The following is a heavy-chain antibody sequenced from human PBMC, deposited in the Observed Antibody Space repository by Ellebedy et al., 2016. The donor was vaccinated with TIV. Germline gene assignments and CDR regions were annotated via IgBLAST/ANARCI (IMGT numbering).Heavy chain of an antibody. V-gene: IGHV1-2*02. J-gene: IGHJ4*02. D-gene: IGHD6-13*01. CDR2: INPNSGGT. Sequence: AASVKVSCKASGYTFTGYYMHWVRQAPGQGLEWMGWINPNSGGTNYAQKFQGRVTMTRDTSISTAYMELRSLRSDDTAVYYCARDIQIAAAGTSDYWGQGTLVTVSS. CDR3: ARDIQIAAAGTSDY. CDR1: GYTFTGYY.